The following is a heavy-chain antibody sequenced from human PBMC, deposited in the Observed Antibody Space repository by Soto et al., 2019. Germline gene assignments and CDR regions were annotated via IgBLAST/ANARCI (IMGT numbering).Heavy chain of an antibody. CDR2: MNPNSGNT. CDR1: GYTFTSYD. CDR3: ARRRGCSSTSCPPPYYYYYMDV. J-gene: IGHJ6*03. D-gene: IGHD2-2*01. V-gene: IGHV1-8*01. Sequence: ASVKVSCKSSGYTFTSYDINWVRQATGQGLEWMGWMNPNSGNTGYAQKFQGRVTMTRNTSISTAYMELSSLRSEDTAVYYCARRRGCSSTSCPPPYYYYYMDVWGKGITVSVSS.